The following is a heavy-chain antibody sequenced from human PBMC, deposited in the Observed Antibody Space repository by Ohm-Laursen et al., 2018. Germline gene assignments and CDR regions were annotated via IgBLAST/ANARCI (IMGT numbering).Heavy chain of an antibody. D-gene: IGHD2-21*02. CDR2: VSDSGDST. CDR1: GFTFNNYA. V-gene: IGHV3-23*01. Sequence: SLRLSCAGSGFTFNNYAISCVRQAPGKGLEWVSAVSDSGDSTYYADSVKGRFTISRDNAKNAVYLQMDSLRLEDTAVYYCAHDERAGVTSSSWGQGTLVTVSS. CDR3: AHDERAGVTSSS. J-gene: IGHJ4*02.